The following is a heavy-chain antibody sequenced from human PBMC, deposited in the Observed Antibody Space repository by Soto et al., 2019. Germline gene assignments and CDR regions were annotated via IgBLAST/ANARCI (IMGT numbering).Heavy chain of an antibody. J-gene: IGHJ4*02. CDR2: IRNKANSYTT. CDR1: GFTFSDYY. CDR3: TREGYSSTWSARYFDY. Sequence: GGSLRLSCAASGFTFSDYYMDWVLQAPGKGLEWVGRIRNKANSYTTEYAASVKGRFTISRDDSQNSLYLQMNSLKTEDTAVYYCTREGYSSTWSARYFDYWGQRTLVTVSS. D-gene: IGHD6-13*01. V-gene: IGHV3-72*01.